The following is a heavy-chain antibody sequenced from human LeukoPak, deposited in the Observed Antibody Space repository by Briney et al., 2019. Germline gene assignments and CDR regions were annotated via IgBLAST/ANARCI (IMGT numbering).Heavy chain of an antibody. D-gene: IGHD6-6*01. Sequence: GGSLRLSCAASGFTFDDYGMSWVRQAPGKGLEWVSGIKWNGGSTGYADSVKGRFTISRDNAKNSLYLQMNSLRAEDTALYYCARGSWQLAEEVYWGQGTLVTVSS. CDR3: ARGSWQLAEEVY. J-gene: IGHJ4*02. CDR1: GFTFDDYG. CDR2: IKWNGGST. V-gene: IGHV3-20*04.